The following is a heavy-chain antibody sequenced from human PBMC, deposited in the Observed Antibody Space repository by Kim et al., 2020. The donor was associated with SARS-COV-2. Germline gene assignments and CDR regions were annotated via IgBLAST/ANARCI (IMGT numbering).Heavy chain of an antibody. Sequence: ASVKVSCKTSGYTFTAYYVHWVRQAPGQGLEWVGWSNPKSGDTQYARKFEGRVTMTGDTSTTTGYMELARLTSDDTDVYYCARQANYDSAYWGQGTLVIVSS. CDR3: ARQANYDSAY. CDR1: GYTFTAYY. D-gene: IGHD3-3*01. J-gene: IGHJ4*02. V-gene: IGHV1-2*02. CDR2: SNPKSGDT.